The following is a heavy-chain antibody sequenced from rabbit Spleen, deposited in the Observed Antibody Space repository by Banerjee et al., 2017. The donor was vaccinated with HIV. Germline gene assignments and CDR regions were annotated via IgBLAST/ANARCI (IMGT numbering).Heavy chain of an antibody. CDR3: AISYPHSSYGFNL. Sequence: QEQLEESGGGLVKPGGTLTLTCKVSGFDFSSDAMCWVRQAPGKGPEFIACIYNGDGTTYYANWVNGRFTISSDNAQNTVDLQMNSLTAADTATYFCAISYPHSSYGFNLWGPGTLVTVS. J-gene: IGHJ4*01. V-gene: IGHV1S47*01. CDR1: GFDFSSDA. CDR2: IYNGDGTT. D-gene: IGHD8-1*01.